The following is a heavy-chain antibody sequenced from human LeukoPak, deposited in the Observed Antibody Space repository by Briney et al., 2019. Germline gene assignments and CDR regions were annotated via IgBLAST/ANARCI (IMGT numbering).Heavy chain of an antibody. CDR2: INHSGST. Sequence: SETLSLTCAVYGGSFSGYYWSWIRQPPGKGLEWIGEINHSGSTNYNPSLKSRVTISVDTSKNQFSLKLSSVTAADTAVYYCVTSPRVWSSDRGDYWGQGTLVSVSS. CDR1: GGSFSGYY. J-gene: IGHJ4*02. D-gene: IGHD3-22*01. CDR3: VTSPRVWSSDRGDY. V-gene: IGHV4-34*01.